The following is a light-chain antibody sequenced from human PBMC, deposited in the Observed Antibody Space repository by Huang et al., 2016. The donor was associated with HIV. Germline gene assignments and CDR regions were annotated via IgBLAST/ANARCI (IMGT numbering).Light chain of an antibody. V-gene: IGKV3-20*01. CDR2: GAS. CDR3: QQYGSSLWT. Sequence: EIVLTKSPGPLSLSPGERATLSCRASQSVSSSYLAWYQQKPGQAPRLLIYGASSRATGIPDMFSGSGSGTDFTLTISRLEPEDFAVYYCQQYGSSLWTFGQGTKVEIK. CDR1: QSVSSSY. J-gene: IGKJ1*01.